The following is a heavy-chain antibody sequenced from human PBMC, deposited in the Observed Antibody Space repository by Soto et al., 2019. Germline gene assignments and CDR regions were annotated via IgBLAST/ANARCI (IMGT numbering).Heavy chain of an antibody. CDR1: GFTFDDYA. Sequence: GGSLRLSCAASGFTFDDYAMHWVRQAPGKGLEWVSGISWNSGSIGYADSVKGRFTISRDNAKNSLYLQMNSLRAEDTALYYCAKDLRPDSSGWYTSFDYWGQGTLVTVSS. D-gene: IGHD6-19*01. CDR2: ISWNSGSI. V-gene: IGHV3-9*01. CDR3: AKDLRPDSSGWYTSFDY. J-gene: IGHJ4*02.